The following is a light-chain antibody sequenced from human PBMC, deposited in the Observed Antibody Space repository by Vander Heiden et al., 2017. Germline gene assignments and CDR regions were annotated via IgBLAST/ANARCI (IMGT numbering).Light chain of an antibody. J-gene: IGKJ3*01. Sequence: EHVLTQSPGTLSLSPGERATLSCRASQSVSSNYLAWYQQKPGQAPRLLIYGTSTRATGIPDRFSGSGSGTDSTLTITRLEPEDFAVYYCQQYGSSPLFTFGPGTKVDIK. V-gene: IGKV3-20*01. CDR3: QQYGSSPLFT. CDR1: QSVSSNY. CDR2: GTS.